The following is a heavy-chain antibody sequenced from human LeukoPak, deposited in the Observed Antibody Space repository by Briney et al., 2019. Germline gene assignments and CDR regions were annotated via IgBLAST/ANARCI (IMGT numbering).Heavy chain of an antibody. V-gene: IGHV1-3*01. CDR3: ARPYCSSTSCWYYFDY. Sequence: ASVKVSCKASGYTFTSYGISWVRQAPGQRLEWMGWINAGNGNTKYSQKFQGRVTITRDTSASTAYMELSSLRSEDTAVYYCARPYCSSTSCWYYFDYWGQGTLVTVSS. CDR2: INAGNGNT. J-gene: IGHJ4*02. CDR1: GYTFTSYG. D-gene: IGHD2-2*01.